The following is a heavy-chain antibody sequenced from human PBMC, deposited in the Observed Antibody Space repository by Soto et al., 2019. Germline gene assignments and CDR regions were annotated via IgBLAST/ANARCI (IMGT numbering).Heavy chain of an antibody. J-gene: IGHJ4*02. CDR1: GFTFSSYA. V-gene: IGHV3-23*01. D-gene: IGHD3-10*01. Sequence: GGSLRLSCAASGFTFSSYAMSWVRQAPGKGLEWVSAISGSGGTTYYADSVKGRFTISRDNSKNTLYLQMNSLRAEDTAVYYCAKDRARSPYYFDYWGQGTLVTVSS. CDR3: AKDRARSPYYFDY. CDR2: ISGSGGTT.